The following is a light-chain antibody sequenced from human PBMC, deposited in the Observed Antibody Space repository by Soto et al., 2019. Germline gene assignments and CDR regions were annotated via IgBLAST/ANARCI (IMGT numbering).Light chain of an antibody. Sequence: EIVVTQSPATVSVSAGERATLSCRASQSVSSYLAWYQQKPGQAPRLLIYGSSSRATGIPARFSGSGSGTDFTLTISRLEPEDFAVYYCQQYGRSPPLTFDQGTRLEIK. J-gene: IGKJ5*01. CDR1: QSVSSY. V-gene: IGKV3-20*01. CDR3: QQYGRSPPLT. CDR2: GSS.